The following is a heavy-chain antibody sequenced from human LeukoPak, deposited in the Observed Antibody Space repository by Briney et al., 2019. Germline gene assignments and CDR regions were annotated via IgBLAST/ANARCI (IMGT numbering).Heavy chain of an antibody. J-gene: IGHJ4*02. CDR2: ISYDGSNK. D-gene: IGHD2-15*01. CDR3: AKDGYCSGGSCYYFDY. V-gene: IGHV3-30*18. CDR1: GFTFSSYG. Sequence: GGSLRLSCAASGFTFSSYGMPWVRQAPGKGLEWVAVISYDGSNKYYADSVKGRFTISRDNSKNTLYLQMNSLRAEDTAVYYCAKDGYCSGGSCYYFDYWGQGTLVTVSS.